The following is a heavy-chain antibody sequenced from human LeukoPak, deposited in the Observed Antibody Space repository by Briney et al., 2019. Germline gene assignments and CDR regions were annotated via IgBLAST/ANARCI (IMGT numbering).Heavy chain of an antibody. J-gene: IGHJ1*01. D-gene: IGHD2-21*02. CDR1: GYTFTSYG. CDR2: ISAYNGNT. V-gene: IGHV1-18*01. Sequence: GASVKVSCKASGYTFTSYGISWVRQAPGQGLEWMGWISAYNGNTNYARKLQGRVTMTRDTSTSTVYMELSSLRSEDTAVYYCARDQPPGGPYCGGDCSGGFQHWGQGTLVTVSS. CDR3: ARDQPPGGPYCGGDCSGGFQH.